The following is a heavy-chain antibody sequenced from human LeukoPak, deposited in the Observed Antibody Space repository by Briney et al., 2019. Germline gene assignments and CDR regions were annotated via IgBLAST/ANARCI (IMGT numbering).Heavy chain of an antibody. CDR3: ARRSAEMSALRADAFDI. V-gene: IGHV2-5*02. J-gene: IGHJ3*02. CDR2: IYWDDDK. CDR1: GFSLSTNGVG. D-gene: IGHD5-24*01. Sequence: SGPTLVKPTRTLTLTCTFSGFSLSTNGVGVGWVRQPPGKALEWLTLIYWDDDKRYNPSLKNRLTITKGTSKDQVVLTVTNVDPVDTATYFCARRSAEMSALRADAFDIWGQGTMVTVSS.